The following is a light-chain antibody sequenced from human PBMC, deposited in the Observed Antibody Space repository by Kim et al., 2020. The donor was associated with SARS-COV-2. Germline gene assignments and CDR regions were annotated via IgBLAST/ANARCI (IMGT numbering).Light chain of an antibody. V-gene: IGKV3-20*01. CDR3: HQYGSAPWT. Sequence: SPGERATPSCRASQSVSLNYIAWYQHKPGQAPRLLIYGASIRAPGIPDRFGGSGSGTDFTLTINRLEPEDFAVYYCHQYGSAPWTLGQGTKVDIK. CDR2: GAS. J-gene: IGKJ1*01. CDR1: QSVSLNY.